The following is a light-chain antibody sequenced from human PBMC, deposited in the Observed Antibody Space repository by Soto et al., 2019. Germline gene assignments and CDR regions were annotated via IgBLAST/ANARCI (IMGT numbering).Light chain of an antibody. CDR3: QQRSNWPRT. Sequence: ETVMTQSPATLSVSPGERATLSSRASHTITRFVAWYQQKPGQAPRLLIYGASSRATDIPDRFSGSGSGTDFTLTISRLESEDFAVYYCQQRSNWPRTFGQGTKVDIK. J-gene: IGKJ1*01. CDR1: HTITRF. CDR2: GAS. V-gene: IGKV3D-20*02.